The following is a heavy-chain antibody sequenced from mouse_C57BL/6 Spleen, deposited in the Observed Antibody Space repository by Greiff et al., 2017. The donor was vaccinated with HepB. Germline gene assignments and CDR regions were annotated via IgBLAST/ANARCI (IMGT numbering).Heavy chain of an antibody. CDR2: ISSGGSYT. CDR1: GFTFSSYG. Sequence: EVHLVESGGDLVKPGGSLKLSCAASGFTFSSYGMSWVRQTPDKRLEWVATISSGGSYTYYPDSVKGRFTISRDNAKNTLYLQMSSLKSEDTAMYYCARHGGKFFDYWGQGTTLTVSS. V-gene: IGHV5-6*01. CDR3: ARHGGKFFDY. J-gene: IGHJ2*01.